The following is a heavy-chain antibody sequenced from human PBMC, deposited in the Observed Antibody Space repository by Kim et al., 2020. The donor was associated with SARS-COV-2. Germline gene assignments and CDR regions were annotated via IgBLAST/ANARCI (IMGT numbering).Heavy chain of an antibody. CDR1: GYTFTSYG. CDR3: ARESRYCSGGSCYFDY. V-gene: IGHV1-18*01. CDR2: ISAYNGNT. J-gene: IGHJ4*02. Sequence: ASVKVSCKSSGYTFTSYGISWVRQAPGQGLEWMGWISAYNGNTNYAQKLQGRVTMTTDTSTSTAYMELRSLRSDDTAVYYCARESRYCSGGSCYFDYWGQGTLVTVSS. D-gene: IGHD2-15*01.